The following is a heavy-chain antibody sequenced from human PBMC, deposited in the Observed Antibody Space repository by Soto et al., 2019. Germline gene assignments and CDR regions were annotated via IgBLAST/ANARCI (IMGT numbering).Heavy chain of an antibody. V-gene: IGHV3-30-3*01. CDR1: GFTFGSYA. CDR2: ISSDGNNK. D-gene: IGHD6-19*01. J-gene: IGHJ4*02. CDR3: ARMGWAVAGSYYFDY. Sequence: PGGALRTSRAAFGFTFGSYAMHWVPQAPGKGLEWVAVISSDGNNKYYAGSVKGRFTISRDNSKNTLYLQMNSLRAEGTAVYYCARMGWAVAGSYYFDYWGQGTLVTVSS.